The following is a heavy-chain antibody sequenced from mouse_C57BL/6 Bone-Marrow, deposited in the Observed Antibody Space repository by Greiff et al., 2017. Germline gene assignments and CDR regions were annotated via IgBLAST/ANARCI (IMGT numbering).Heavy chain of an antibody. J-gene: IGHJ4*01. V-gene: IGHV5-17*01. Sequence: EVMLVESGGGLVKPGGSLKLSCAASGFTFSDYGMHWVRQAPEKGLEWVAYISSCSSTIYYADTVKGRFTISRDNAKNTLFLQMTSLRSEDTAMYYCARPGYYGSPYYYAMDYWGQGTSVTVSS. CDR2: ISSCSSTI. CDR1: GFTFSDYG. D-gene: IGHD1-1*01. CDR3: ARPGYYGSPYYYAMDY.